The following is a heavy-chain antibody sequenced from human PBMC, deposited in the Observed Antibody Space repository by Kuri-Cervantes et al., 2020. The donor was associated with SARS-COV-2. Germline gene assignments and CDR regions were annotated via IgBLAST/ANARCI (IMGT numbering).Heavy chain of an antibody. D-gene: IGHD5-18*01. Sequence: SETLSLTCTVSGGSISSSSYYWVWLRQPPGQGLEWIGSIYYSGSTYYNPSLKSRVTISVDTSKNQFSLKLSSVTAADTAVYYCARSGYSYGPETQGAFDIWGQGTMVTVSS. CDR2: IYYSGST. J-gene: IGHJ3*02. V-gene: IGHV4-39*01. CDR3: ARSGYSYGPETQGAFDI. CDR1: GGSISSSSYY.